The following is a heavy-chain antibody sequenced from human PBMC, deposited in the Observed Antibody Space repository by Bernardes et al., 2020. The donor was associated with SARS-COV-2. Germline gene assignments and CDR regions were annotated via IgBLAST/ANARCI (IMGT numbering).Heavy chain of an antibody. D-gene: IGHD5-12*01. Sequence: SETLSLTCTVSGGSISSYYWSWIRQPPGKGLEWIGYIYYSGSTNYNPSLKSRVTISVDTSKNQFSLKLSSVTAADTAVYYCARVSSGYDRGPGMDVWGQGTTVTVSS. J-gene: IGHJ6*02. V-gene: IGHV4-59*01. CDR2: IYYSGST. CDR1: GGSISSYY. CDR3: ARVSSGYDRGPGMDV.